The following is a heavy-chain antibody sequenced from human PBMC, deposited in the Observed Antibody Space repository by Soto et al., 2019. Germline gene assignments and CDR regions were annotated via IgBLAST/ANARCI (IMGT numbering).Heavy chain of an antibody. Sequence: QVQLQQWGAGLLKPSETLSLTCAVYGGSCSGYYWSWLRQPPGKGLEWSGESNHSGSTNYNPSLKSRVTLSVDTSKNQFSLKLSSVTAADTAVYYCASRQQLVREDAFDIWVQGTMVTVSS. D-gene: IGHD6-13*01. J-gene: IGHJ3*02. CDR3: ASRQQLVREDAFDI. V-gene: IGHV4-34*01. CDR1: GGSCSGYY. CDR2: SNHSGST.